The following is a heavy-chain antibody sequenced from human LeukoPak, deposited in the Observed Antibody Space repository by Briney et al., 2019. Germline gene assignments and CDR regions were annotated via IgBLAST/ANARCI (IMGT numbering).Heavy chain of an antibody. D-gene: IGHD3-10*01. V-gene: IGHV3-43D*03. J-gene: IGHJ3*01. CDR3: ASMYGSGSYSGLAFDF. Sequence: GGSLRLSCAASGFTFDDYAMHWVRQAPGKGLEWVSLISWDGGSTYYADSVKGRFIISRDNSKNSLFLQMNSLRAEDTAVYYCASMYGSGSYSGLAFDFWGQGTMVTVSS. CDR1: GFTFDDYA. CDR2: ISWDGGST.